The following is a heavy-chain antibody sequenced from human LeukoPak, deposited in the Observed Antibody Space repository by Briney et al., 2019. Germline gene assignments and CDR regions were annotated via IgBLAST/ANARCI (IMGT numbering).Heavy chain of an antibody. CDR2: IYTGGST. J-gene: IGHJ4*02. CDR1: GGSMSGYY. D-gene: IGHD4-23*01. V-gene: IGHV4-4*07. Sequence: SETLSLTCTVSGGSMSGYYWSWIRQPAGKGLEWIGRIYTGGSTNYNPSLKSRVTMSVDTSKNQFSLKVTTVTAADTAVYYCARGAYGGDGRSFFDYWGQGTLVTVPS. CDR3: ARGAYGGDGRSFFDY.